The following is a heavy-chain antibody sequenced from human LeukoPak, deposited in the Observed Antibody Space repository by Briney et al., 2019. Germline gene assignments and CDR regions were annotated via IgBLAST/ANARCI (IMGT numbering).Heavy chain of an antibody. CDR3: ARYSVLLKNWFDP. D-gene: IGHD3-10*01. CDR2: INHSGST. CDR1: GGSFSGYY. J-gene: IGHJ5*02. Sequence: PSETLSLTCAVYGGSFSGYYWSWIRQPPGKGLEWIGEINHSGSTNYNPSLKSRVTISVDTSKNQFSLKLSSVTAADTAVYYCARYSVLLKNWFDPWGQGTLVTVSS. V-gene: IGHV4-34*01.